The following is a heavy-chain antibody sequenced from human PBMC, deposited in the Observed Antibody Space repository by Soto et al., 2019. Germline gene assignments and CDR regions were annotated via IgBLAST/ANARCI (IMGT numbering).Heavy chain of an antibody. V-gene: IGHV1-18*01. CDR2: ISAHNGNT. CDR3: ARGRYGDY. D-gene: IGHD1-1*01. J-gene: IGHJ4*02. Sequence: QVHLVQSGAEMKKPGASVKVSCKGSGYGFTTYGITWVRQAPGEGLEWMAWISAHNGNTNYAQTLQGRVTVTRDTATSTAYMELRSLRSDDTAVYDCARGRYGDYWGQGALVTVSS. CDR1: GYGFTTYG.